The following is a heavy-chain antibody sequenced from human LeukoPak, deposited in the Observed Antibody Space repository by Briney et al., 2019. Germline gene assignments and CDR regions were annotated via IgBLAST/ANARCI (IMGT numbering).Heavy chain of an antibody. CDR2: INPSGGRT. Sequence: ASVKVSCKASGYTFTSYCIHWVRQAPGQGLEWMGIINPSGGRTSYAQKFQDKITMTTDMSTSTVYMELSSLRSEDTAVYYCARDKGTSYLSSFDYWGQGTLVTVSS. CDR1: GYTFTSYC. CDR3: ARDKGTSYLSSFDY. V-gene: IGHV1-46*01. D-gene: IGHD6-6*01. J-gene: IGHJ4*02.